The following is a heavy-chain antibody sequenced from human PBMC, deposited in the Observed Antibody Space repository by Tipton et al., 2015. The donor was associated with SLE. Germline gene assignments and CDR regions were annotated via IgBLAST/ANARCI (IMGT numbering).Heavy chain of an antibody. CDR3: ARHAPIVAAAGRDYYFDY. J-gene: IGHJ4*02. CDR1: GGSISSYY. D-gene: IGHD6-13*01. Sequence: TLSLTCTVSGGSISSYYWSWIRQPPGKGLEWIGYIYYSGRTNYNPSLKSRVTISVDTSKNQFSLKLSSVTAADTAVYYCARHAPIVAAAGRDYYFDYWGQGTLVTVSS. CDR2: IYYSGRT. V-gene: IGHV4-59*08.